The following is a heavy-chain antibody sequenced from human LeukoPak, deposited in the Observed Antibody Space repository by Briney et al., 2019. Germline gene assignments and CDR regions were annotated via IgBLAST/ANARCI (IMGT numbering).Heavy chain of an antibody. CDR1: GFTFSSYE. CDR2: ISSSGSTI. J-gene: IGHJ4*02. Sequence: GGSLRLSCAASGFTFSSYEMNWVRQAPGKGLEWVSYISSSGSTIYYADSVKGRFTISRDNAKNSLYLQMNSLRAEDTAVYYCARGTQRTTIFGVVILYYFDYWGQGTLVTVSS. D-gene: IGHD3-3*01. CDR3: ARGTQRTTIFGVVILYYFDY. V-gene: IGHV3-48*03.